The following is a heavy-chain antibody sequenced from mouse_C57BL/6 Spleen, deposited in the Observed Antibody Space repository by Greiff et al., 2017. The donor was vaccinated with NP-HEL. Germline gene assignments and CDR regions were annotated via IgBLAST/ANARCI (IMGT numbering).Heavy chain of an antibody. CDR1: GYTFTSYW. J-gene: IGHJ4*01. CDR3: ANWDKAMDY. CDR2: IDPSDSYT. Sequence: QVQLQQPGAELVKPGASVKLSCKASGYTFTSYWMQWVKQRPGQGLEWIGEIDPSDSYTNYNQKFKGKATLTVDTSSSTAYMQLSSLTSEDSAVYYCANWDKAMDYWGQGTSVTFSS. V-gene: IGHV1-50*01. D-gene: IGHD4-1*02.